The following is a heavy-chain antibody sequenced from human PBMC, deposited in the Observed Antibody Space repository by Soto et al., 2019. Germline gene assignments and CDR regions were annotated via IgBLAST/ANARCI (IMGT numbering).Heavy chain of an antibody. CDR2: ISYDGSNK. D-gene: IGHD6-13*01. Sequence: GGSLRLSCAASGFTFSSYAMHWVRQAPGKGLEWVAVISYDGSNKYYADSVKGRFTISRDNSKNTLYLQMNSLRAEDTAVYYCARDPEVKQQLVTLYYYYYGVDVWGQGTTVTVSS. CDR1: GFTFSSYA. CDR3: ARDPEVKQQLVTLYYYYYGVDV. V-gene: IGHV3-30-3*01. J-gene: IGHJ6*02.